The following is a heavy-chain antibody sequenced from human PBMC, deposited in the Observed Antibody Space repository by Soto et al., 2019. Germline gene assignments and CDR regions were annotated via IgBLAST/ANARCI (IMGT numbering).Heavy chain of an antibody. CDR1: GFTFSSFA. J-gene: IGHJ4*02. V-gene: IGHV3-30-3*01. CDR2: TSYDGSNK. CDR3: AGVYYGGNSVNNY. D-gene: IGHD2-8*01. Sequence: HPGGSLRLSCAVSGFTFSSFAMSWVRQAPGKGLEWVAATSYDGSNKYYADSVKGRFIISRDNSKNTLDLLLNTLRAEDTAVYYCAGVYYGGNSVNNYWGQGTPVTVSS.